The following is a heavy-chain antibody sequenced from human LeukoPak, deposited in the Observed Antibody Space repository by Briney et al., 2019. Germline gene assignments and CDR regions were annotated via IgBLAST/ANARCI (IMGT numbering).Heavy chain of an antibody. V-gene: IGHV4-34*01. D-gene: IGHD6-13*01. Sequence: SETLSLTCAVYGGSFSAYYWSWIRQPPGKGLEWIGEINHSGSTNYNPSLKSRVTISVDTSKNQFSLKLSSVTAADTAVYYCARAPYSSSWLNWGQGTLVTVSS. CDR2: INHSGST. J-gene: IGHJ4*02. CDR1: GGSFSAYY. CDR3: ARAPYSSSWLN.